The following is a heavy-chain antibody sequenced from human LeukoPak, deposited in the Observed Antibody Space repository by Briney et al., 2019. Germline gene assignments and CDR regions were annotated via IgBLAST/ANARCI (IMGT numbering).Heavy chain of an antibody. Sequence: GASVKVSCKASGYTFTNYGITWVRQAPGQGLEWVGWISAYNAYTNYAQKFQGRVTMTTDTSTSTVYMELRSLRSDDTAIYYCARTDYDILTGARMDVWGKGTTVTVSS. CDR2: ISAYNAYT. CDR3: ARTDYDILTGARMDV. V-gene: IGHV1-18*04. D-gene: IGHD3-9*01. J-gene: IGHJ6*04. CDR1: GYTFTNYG.